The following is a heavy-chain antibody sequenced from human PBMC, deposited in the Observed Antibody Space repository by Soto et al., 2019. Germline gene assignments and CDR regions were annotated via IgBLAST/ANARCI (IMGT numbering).Heavy chain of an antibody. CDR3: AREASSSPLDY. Sequence: SETLSLTCAVYGGSFSGYYWSWIRQPPGKGLEWIGEINHSGSTNYNPSLKSRVTISVDTSKNQFSLKLSSVTAADTAVYYCAREASSSPLDYWGQGTLVTVSS. J-gene: IGHJ4*02. CDR1: GGSFSGYY. V-gene: IGHV4-34*01. CDR2: INHSGST. D-gene: IGHD6-13*01.